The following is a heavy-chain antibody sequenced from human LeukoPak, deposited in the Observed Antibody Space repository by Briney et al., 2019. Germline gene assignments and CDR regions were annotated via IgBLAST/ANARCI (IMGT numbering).Heavy chain of an antibody. D-gene: IGHD6-13*01. J-gene: IGHJ6*02. V-gene: IGHV3-11*01. Sequence: GGSLRLSCAASGFTFSDYYMSWIRQAPGKGPEWVSYISSSGSTIYYADSVKGRFTISRDNAKNSLYLQMNSLRAEDTAVYYCASYSIAAAGTDYYGMDVWGQGTTVTVSS. CDR1: GFTFSDYY. CDR3: ASYSIAAAGTDYYGMDV. CDR2: ISSSGSTI.